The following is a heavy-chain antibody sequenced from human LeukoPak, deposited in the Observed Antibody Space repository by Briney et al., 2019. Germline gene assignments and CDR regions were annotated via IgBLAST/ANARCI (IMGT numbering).Heavy chain of an antibody. CDR3: ARHIAAGTNDAFDI. D-gene: IGHD6-13*01. V-gene: IGHV4-61*05. Sequence: SETLSLTCTVSGGSISSSSYYWGWIRQPPGKGLEWIGYIYHSGNTKYNPSLKSRVTISVDTSKMQLSLQLSSVTAADTAVYYCARHIAAGTNDAFDIWGQGTMVTVSS. CDR1: GGSISSSSYY. J-gene: IGHJ3*02. CDR2: IYHSGNT.